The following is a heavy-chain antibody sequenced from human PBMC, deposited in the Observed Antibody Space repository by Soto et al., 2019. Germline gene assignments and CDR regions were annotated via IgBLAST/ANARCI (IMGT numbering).Heavy chain of an antibody. D-gene: IGHD5-12*01. V-gene: IGHV1-58*01. CDR3: ASRGGYDFDY. CDR1: GFTFSSSA. CDR2: IVVGSGHT. J-gene: IGHJ4*02. Sequence: ASVKVSCKASGFTFSSSAVQWVRQARGQRLEWIGWIVVGSGHTNYAQKFQERVTITRNMSISTAYMELSSLRSEDTAVYYCASRGGYDFDYWGQGTLVTVSS.